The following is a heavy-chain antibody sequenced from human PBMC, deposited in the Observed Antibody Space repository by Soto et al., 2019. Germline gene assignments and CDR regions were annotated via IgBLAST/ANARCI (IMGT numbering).Heavy chain of an antibody. CDR2: INPSGGSK. J-gene: IGHJ6*02. CDR1: GYTFTSYY. D-gene: IGHD6-13*01. CDR3: ARDRAGRGAFYYYYGMDV. V-gene: IGHV1-46*01. Sequence: QVQLVQSGAEVRKPGASVKVSCKASGYTFTSYYMHWVRQAPGQGLEWMGIINPSGGSKSYAQKFQGRVTMTRDTSTTTVYMELSSLRSDDTAVYYCARDRAGRGAFYYYYGMDVWGQGTTVTVSS.